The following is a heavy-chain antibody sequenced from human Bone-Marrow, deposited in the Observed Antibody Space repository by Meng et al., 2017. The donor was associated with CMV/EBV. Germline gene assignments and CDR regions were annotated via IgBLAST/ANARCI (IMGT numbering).Heavy chain of an antibody. V-gene: IGHV4-39*07. D-gene: IGHD2-2*01. CDR1: GGSISSSSYY. CDR3: ARAGVPAATDAFDI. J-gene: IGHJ3*02. Sequence: SETLSLTCTVSGGSISSSSYYWGWIRQPPGKGLEWIGSIYYSGGTYYNPSLKSRVTISVDTSKNQFSLKLSSVTAADTAVYYCARAGVPAATDAFDIWGQGTMVTVSS. CDR2: IYYSGGT.